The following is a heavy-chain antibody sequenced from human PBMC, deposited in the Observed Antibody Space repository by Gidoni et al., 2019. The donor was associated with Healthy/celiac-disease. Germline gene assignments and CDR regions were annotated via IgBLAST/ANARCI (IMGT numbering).Heavy chain of an antibody. J-gene: IGHJ4*02. CDR2: ISSSGSTI. Sequence: EVQLVESGGGLVQPGGSLRLSCAASGFTFSSYEMNWVRQAPGKGLEGVSYISSSGSTIYYADSVKGRFTISRDNAKNSLYLQMNSLRAEDTAVYYCARAGGYYIGGLDYWGQGTLVTVSS. CDR3: ARAGGYYIGGLDY. CDR1: GFTFSSYE. D-gene: IGHD3-3*01. V-gene: IGHV3-48*03.